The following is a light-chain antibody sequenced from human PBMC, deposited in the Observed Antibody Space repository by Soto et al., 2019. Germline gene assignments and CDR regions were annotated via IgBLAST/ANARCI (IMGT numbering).Light chain of an antibody. CDR2: AAS. V-gene: IGKV1-39*01. J-gene: IGKJ3*01. CDR1: QSISSY. Sequence: DIQMTQSPSSLSASVGDRVTITCRASQSISSYLNWYQQKPGKAPKLLIYAASSLQSGVPSRFSGSGSVTDFTLTISSLQPEDFATYYCQPSYSTPPLFGPGTKVDIK. CDR3: QPSYSTPPL.